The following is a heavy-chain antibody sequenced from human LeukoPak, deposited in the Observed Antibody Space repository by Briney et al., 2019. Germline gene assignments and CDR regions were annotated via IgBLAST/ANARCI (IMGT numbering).Heavy chain of an antibody. CDR2: ISYSGTT. CDR1: GGSVSSDSYY. Sequence: SETLSLTCTVSGGSVSSDSYYWSWIRQPPGTGLEWIGHISYSGTTSYNPSLRSRVIISIDISQNQFSLRLSSVTAADTAVYYCAGAPNPTFFDYWGQGPLATVSS. J-gene: IGHJ4*02. V-gene: IGHV4-61*01. CDR3: AGAPNPTFFDY.